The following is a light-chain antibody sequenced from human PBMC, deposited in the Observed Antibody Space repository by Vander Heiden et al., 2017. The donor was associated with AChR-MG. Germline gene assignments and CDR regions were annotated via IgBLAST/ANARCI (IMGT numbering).Light chain of an antibody. CDR3: QVWDSDTDV. J-gene: IGLJ1*01. CDR1: RLSNKY. CDR2: QDN. Sequence: SYDLTQSPSVSVSPGQTATITCSGERLSNKYTSWYHLRPGQSPVLVIFQDNLRPSGIPERFSGSNSGNTATLTISGIQSMDDGDYDCQVWDSDTDVFGTGTKVTV. V-gene: IGLV3-1*01.